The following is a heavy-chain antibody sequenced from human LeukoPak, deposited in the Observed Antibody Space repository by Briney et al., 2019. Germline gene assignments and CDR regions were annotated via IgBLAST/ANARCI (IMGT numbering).Heavy chain of an antibody. D-gene: IGHD3-22*01. CDR3: ARTTYYYDRSGYSYYFDY. CDR1: GGSISSYY. J-gene: IGHJ4*02. CDR2: IYYSGSS. V-gene: IGHV4-59*01. Sequence: PSETLSLTCTVSGGSISSYYWSWIRQPPGKGLEWVGYIYYSGSSNYNPSLKSRVTISVDTSKNQFSLKLSSVIAADTAVYYCARTTYYYDRSGYSYYFDYWGQGTLVTVSS.